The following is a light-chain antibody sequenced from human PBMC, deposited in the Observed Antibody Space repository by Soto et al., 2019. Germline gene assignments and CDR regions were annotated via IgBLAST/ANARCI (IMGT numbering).Light chain of an antibody. J-gene: IGKJ2*01. V-gene: IGKV3-11*01. CDR2: DAS. CDR1: QSVSSY. Sequence: EIVLTQSPATLSWSPGERATLSCRSSQSVSSYLAWYQQKPGQAPRLLIYDASTRATGIPVRFSGSGSGTDFSRTISSLEPEDFALNYCQERTNWQFGQGTKLEIK. CDR3: QERTNWQ.